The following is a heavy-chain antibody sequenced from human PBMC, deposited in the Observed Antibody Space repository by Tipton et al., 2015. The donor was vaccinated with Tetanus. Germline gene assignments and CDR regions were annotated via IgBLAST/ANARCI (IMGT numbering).Heavy chain of an antibody. CDR3: ARGMAEASNCGGDCYSDY. D-gene: IGHD2-21*02. CDR2: IYTGGSA. V-gene: IGHV3-66*01. J-gene: IGHJ4*02. CDR1: GFTFSSYW. Sequence: SLRLSCAASGFTFSSYWMSWVRQAPGKGLEWVSVIYTGGSADYTDSVKGRFTISRDNAKNSLYLQMISLRAEDTAVYSCARGMAEASNCGGDCYSDYWGQGTLVTVSS.